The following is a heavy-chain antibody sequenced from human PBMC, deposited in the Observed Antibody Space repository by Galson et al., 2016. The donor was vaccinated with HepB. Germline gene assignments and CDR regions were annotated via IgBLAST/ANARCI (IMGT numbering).Heavy chain of an antibody. CDR3: AREDDNSGSCRRIDF. CDR1: GFTFSDFY. V-gene: IGHV3-11*06. D-gene: IGHD3-22*01. CDR2: ISESSTYT. J-gene: IGHJ4*02. Sequence: SLRLSCAASGFTFSDFYMNWIRQAPGKGLEWVSFISESSTYTSYSDSVKGRFTISRDNAKNSVYLQMNSLSAEDTAAYYCAREDDNSGSCRRIDFWGQGTLVTVSS.